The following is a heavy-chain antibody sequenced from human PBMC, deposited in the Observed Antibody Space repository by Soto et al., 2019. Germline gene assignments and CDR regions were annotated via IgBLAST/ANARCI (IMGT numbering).Heavy chain of an antibody. CDR2: IYYSGIT. CDR1: GGSVSSGGYY. V-gene: IGHV4-31*03. D-gene: IGHD3-22*01. J-gene: IGHJ4*02. Sequence: PSETLSLTCTVSGGSVSSGGYYWNWIRQHAGKGLEWIGYIYYSGITYYNLSLKSRVTISIDTSKNQFSLKLSSVTAADTAVYYCARSYDSSGYPDYWGQGTLVTVSS. CDR3: ARSYDSSGYPDY.